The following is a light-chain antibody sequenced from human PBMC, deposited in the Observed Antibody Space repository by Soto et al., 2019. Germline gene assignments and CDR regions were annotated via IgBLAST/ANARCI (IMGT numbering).Light chain of an antibody. J-gene: IGLJ3*02. V-gene: IGLV2-14*01. Sequence: QSVLTQPASVSGSPGQSITISCTGTSSDIGGYNYVSWYQQHPGKAPKLMSYEVSNRPSGVSNRFSGSKSGNTASLTISGLQAEDEADYYCAVWDVSLTAWVFGGGTKVTVL. CDR1: SSDIGGYNY. CDR3: AVWDVSLTAWV. CDR2: EVS.